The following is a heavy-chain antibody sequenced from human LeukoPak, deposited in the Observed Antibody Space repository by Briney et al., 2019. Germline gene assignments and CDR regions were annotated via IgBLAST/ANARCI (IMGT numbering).Heavy chain of an antibody. D-gene: IGHD6-13*01. Sequence: GGSLRLSCEVSGFTVSSHWMHWVRQAPGKGLVWVSRIDDDGSGTTYADSVKGRFTISRDNAKNTLYLQMKSLRVEDTAVYYCARGSSYWYNAYDIWGQGTMVTVSS. CDR3: ARGSSYWYNAYDI. V-gene: IGHV3-74*03. CDR2: IDDDGSGT. J-gene: IGHJ3*02. CDR1: GFTVSSHW.